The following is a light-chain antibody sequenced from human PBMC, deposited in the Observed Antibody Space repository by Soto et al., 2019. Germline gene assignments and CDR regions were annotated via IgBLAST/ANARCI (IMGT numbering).Light chain of an antibody. CDR3: LLSFIGAVV. CDR2: DTS. V-gene: IGLV7-46*01. CDR1: TGAVTSGHY. Sequence: QAVVTQEPSLSVSPGGTVTLTCGSSTGAVTSGHYPYWFQQKPGQAPKTLIYDTSNKHSWTPARFSGSLLGGEAALTLSDAQPEDEADNYCLLSFIGAVVFGGGTKLTVL. J-gene: IGLJ2*01.